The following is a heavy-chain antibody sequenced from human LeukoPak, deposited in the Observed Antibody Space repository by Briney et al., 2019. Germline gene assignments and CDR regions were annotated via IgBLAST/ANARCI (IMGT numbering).Heavy chain of an antibody. D-gene: IGHD4-11*01. J-gene: IGHJ4*02. CDR1: GYSFTSYW. V-gene: IGHV5-51*01. CDR2: ICPGDSDT. Sequence: GESLKISFKGSGYSFTSYWIGWVRQMPGKGLEWVGIICPGDSDTRYSPSFQGQVTISADKSISTAYLQWSSLKASDTAMYYCARRFNSNYGEVDYWGQGTLVTVSS. CDR3: ARRFNSNYGEVDY.